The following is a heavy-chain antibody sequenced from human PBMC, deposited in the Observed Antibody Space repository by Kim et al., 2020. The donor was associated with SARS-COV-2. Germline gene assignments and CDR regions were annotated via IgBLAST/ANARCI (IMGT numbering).Heavy chain of an antibody. J-gene: IGHJ3*02. CDR1: GGSFSGYY. D-gene: IGHD3-9*01. CDR2: INHSGST. V-gene: IGHV4-34*01. Sequence: SETLSLTCAVYGGSFSGYYWSWIRQPPGKGLEWIGEINHSGSTNYNPSLKSRVTISVDTSKNQFSLKLSSVIAADTAVYYCARGRGRYFDWLFLLRNAFDIWGQGTMVTVSS. CDR3: ARGRGRYFDWLFLLRNAFDI.